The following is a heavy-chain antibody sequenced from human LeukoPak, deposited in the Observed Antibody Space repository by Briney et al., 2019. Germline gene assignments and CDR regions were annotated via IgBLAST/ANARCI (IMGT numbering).Heavy chain of an antibody. V-gene: IGHV1-2*02. D-gene: IGHD6-13*01. CDR3: ARTRGYSSNWYYGFDI. Sequence: ASVTVSCKASGYTFTVYYMHWVRQAPGQGLEWMGWINPNSGGTNYAQKFQGRVTMTRDTSISTAYMELSRLRSDDTAVYYCARTRGYSSNWYYGFDIWGQGTLVTVSS. CDR1: GYTFTVYY. J-gene: IGHJ4*02. CDR2: INPNSGGT.